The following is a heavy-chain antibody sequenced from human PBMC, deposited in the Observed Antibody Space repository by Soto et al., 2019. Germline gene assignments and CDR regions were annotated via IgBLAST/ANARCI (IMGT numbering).Heavy chain of an antibody. CDR3: ARENLGDLMVRGVIKVNYGMDV. CDR2: IIPIFGTA. D-gene: IGHD3-10*01. V-gene: IGHV1-69*13. Sequence: GASVKVSCKASGGTFSSYAISWVRQAPGQGLEWMGGIIPIFGTANYAQKFQGRVTITADESTSTAYMELSSLRSEDTAVYYCARENLGDLMVRGVIKVNYGMDVWGQGTTVTVSS. CDR1: GGTFSSYA. J-gene: IGHJ6*02.